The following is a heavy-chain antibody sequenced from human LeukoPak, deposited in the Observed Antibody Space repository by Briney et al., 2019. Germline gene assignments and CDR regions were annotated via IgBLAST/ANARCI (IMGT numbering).Heavy chain of an antibody. V-gene: IGHV3-23*01. CDR1: GFTFSSYA. CDR3: AKDGGFWSGYGYYFDY. Sequence: GGSLRLSCAASGFTFSSYAMSWVRQAPGKGLEWVSVISGSGHNTYYADSVKGRFTISRDNSKNTLYLRMSSLRAEDTAIYYCAKDGGFWSGYGYYFDYWGQGTLVTVSS. CDR2: ISGSGHNT. D-gene: IGHD3-3*01. J-gene: IGHJ4*02.